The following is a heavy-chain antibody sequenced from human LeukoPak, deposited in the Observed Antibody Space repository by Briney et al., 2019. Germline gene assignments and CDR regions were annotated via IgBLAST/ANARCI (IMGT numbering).Heavy chain of an antibody. V-gene: IGHV3-30*18. CDR1: GFTFSNFG. D-gene: IGHD6-19*01. J-gene: IGHJ4*02. CDR2: ISYDGSNT. CDR3: AKALAQWLVTSAFDY. Sequence: GGSLRLSCAASGFTFSNFGMHWVRQAPGKGLEWVAVISYDGSNTYYADSVKGRATISRDNSKNTLFLQMNSLRPEDTAVYYCAKALAQWLVTSAFDYWGQGTLVTVSS.